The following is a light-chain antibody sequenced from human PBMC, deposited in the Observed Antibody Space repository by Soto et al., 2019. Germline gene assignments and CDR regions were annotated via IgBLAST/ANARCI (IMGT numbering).Light chain of an antibody. J-gene: IGKJ2*01. CDR1: QNIRSS. Sequence: EVVMTQSPASLSASPGERVTLSCRSRQNIRSSFAWYQQRPGQAPRLLIYDASTRATGIPPRFSGGGSGTEFTVTISTLQSEDFAIYYCQQYDIWPPYTFGQGTKV. CDR2: DAS. CDR3: QQYDIWPPYT. V-gene: IGKV3-15*01.